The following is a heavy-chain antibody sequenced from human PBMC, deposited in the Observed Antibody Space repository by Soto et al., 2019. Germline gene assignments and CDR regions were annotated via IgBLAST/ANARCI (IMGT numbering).Heavy chain of an antibody. V-gene: IGHV1-58*01. J-gene: IGHJ5*01. CDR3: AADSLDYGSGSYSPSDS. CDR2: IVVGSGNT. CDR1: GFTFTSSA. Sequence: GASVKVSCKASGFTFTSSAVQWVRQARGQRLEWIGWIVVGSGNTNYAQKFQERVTITRDMSTSTAYMELSSLRSEDTAVYYCAADSLDYGSGSYSPSDSWGQGTLVTFPS. D-gene: IGHD3-10*01.